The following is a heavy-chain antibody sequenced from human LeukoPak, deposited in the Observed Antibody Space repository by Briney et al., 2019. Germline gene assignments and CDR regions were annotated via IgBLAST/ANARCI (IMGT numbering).Heavy chain of an antibody. J-gene: IGHJ3*02. V-gene: IGHV1-2*02. Sequence: VASVKVSCKASGYTFSDYCLHWVRQAPGHGLEWMGWINPHSGGTHYAQKFQGRVTMTRDTSISTAYMELSSLRSDDTAVYFCAREIVATIGGAFDIWGQGTMVTVSS. CDR2: INPHSGGT. CDR1: GYTFSDYC. CDR3: AREIVATIGGAFDI. D-gene: IGHD5-12*01.